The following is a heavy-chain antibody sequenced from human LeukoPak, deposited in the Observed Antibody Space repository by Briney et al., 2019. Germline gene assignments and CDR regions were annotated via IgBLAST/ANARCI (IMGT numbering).Heavy chain of an antibody. D-gene: IGHD1-26*01. J-gene: IGHJ4*02. V-gene: IGHV3-23*01. Sequence: PGGSLRLSCAASGFTFSSYAMSWVRQAPGKGLEWVSGISASGDSTYYADSVKGRLTISRDNSKNTLYLQMNSLRAEVTAVYYCAKALVGAITFDYWGQGTLVTVSS. CDR2: ISASGDST. CDR3: AKALVGAITFDY. CDR1: GFTFSSYA.